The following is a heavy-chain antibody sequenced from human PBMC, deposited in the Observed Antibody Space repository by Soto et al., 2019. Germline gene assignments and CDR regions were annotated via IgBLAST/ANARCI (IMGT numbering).Heavy chain of an antibody. V-gene: IGHV3-33*01. CDR3: ARGRYGMDV. Sequence: QVQLVESGGGVVQPGRSLRLSCEASGFSFSSYGMHWVRQAPGKGLEWVALIWSDGSNKYYADSVKGRFTISRDNSKNTLYLQMNSLRAEDTAVYYCARGRYGMDVWGQGTTVTVSS. CDR1: GFSFSSYG. J-gene: IGHJ6*02. CDR2: IWSDGSNK.